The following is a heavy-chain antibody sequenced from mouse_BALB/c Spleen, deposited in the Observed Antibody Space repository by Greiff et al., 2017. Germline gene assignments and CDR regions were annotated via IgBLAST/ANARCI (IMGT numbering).Heavy chain of an antibody. V-gene: IGHV14-3*02. Sequence: EVKLMESGAELVKPGASVKLSCTASGFNIKDTYMHWVKQRPEQGLEWIGRIDPANGNTKYDPKFQGKATITADTSSNTAYLQLSSLTSEDTAVYYCARWDGYLYWYFDVWGAGTTVTVSS. J-gene: IGHJ1*01. CDR2: IDPANGNT. CDR1: GFNIKDTY. D-gene: IGHD2-3*01. CDR3: ARWDGYLYWYFDV.